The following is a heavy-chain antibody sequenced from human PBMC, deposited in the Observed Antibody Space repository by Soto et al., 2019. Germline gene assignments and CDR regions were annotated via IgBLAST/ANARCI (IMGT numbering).Heavy chain of an antibody. CDR1: GDSINSDKYY. CDR2: IYFRGNT. Sequence: SETLSLTCSFSGDSINSDKYYWGWIRQPPGKGLEWIGSIYFRGNTYYNPSLQTRVTISLDKSKSQFSLKLNSVTAADSAVYFCARLEGLATISYYFDFWGQGALVTVSS. D-gene: IGHD3-9*01. CDR3: ARLEGLATISYYFDF. V-gene: IGHV4-39*01. J-gene: IGHJ4*02.